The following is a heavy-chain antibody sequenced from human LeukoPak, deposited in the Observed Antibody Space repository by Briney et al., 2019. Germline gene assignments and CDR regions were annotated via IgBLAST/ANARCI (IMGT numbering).Heavy chain of an antibody. J-gene: IGHJ4*02. D-gene: IGHD3-3*01. CDR1: GFTFSNYR. CDR3: ARSFFWSVSFDY. V-gene: IGHV4-34*01. CDR2: INHSGST. Sequence: GSLRLSCAASGFTFSNYRMSWVRQVPGKGLEWIGEINHSGSTNYNPSLKSRVTISVDTSKNQFSLKLSSVTAADTAVYYCARSFFWSVSFDYWGQGTLVTVSS.